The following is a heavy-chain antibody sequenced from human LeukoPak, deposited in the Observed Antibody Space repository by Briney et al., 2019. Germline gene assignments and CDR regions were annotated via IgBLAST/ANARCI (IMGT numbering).Heavy chain of an antibody. Sequence: GPSLRPSCATAGFTFNTYSMACVRQVPGEWLEWVSRISGSGATIYYADSVKGRFTISRDNAKNSLYLQMNSLRAEDTAVYYCARDTYYYDSSGVYYYYYMDVWGNGTTVTVSS. D-gene: IGHD3-22*01. J-gene: IGHJ6*03. CDR3: ARDTYYYDSSGVYYYYYMDV. CDR2: ISGSGATI. V-gene: IGHV3-21*01. CDR1: GFTFNTYS.